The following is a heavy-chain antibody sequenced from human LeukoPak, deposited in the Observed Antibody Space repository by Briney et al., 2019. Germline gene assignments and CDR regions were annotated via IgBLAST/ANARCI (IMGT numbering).Heavy chain of an antibody. D-gene: IGHD3-10*01. CDR3: AHSGSYYQYYYGMDV. J-gene: IGHJ6*02. Sequence: ASVKVSCKASGGTFSSYTISWVRQAPGQGLEWMGRIIPTLGIANYAQKFQGRVTITADKSTSTAYMELSSLRSEDTAAYYCAHSGSYYQYYYGMDVWGQGTTVTVSS. V-gene: IGHV1-69*02. CDR1: GGTFSSYT. CDR2: IIPTLGIA.